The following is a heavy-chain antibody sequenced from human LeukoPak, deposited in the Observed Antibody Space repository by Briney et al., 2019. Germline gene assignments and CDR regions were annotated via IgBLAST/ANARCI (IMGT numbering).Heavy chain of an antibody. D-gene: IGHD1-14*01. V-gene: IGHV3-66*04. CDR3: ARRSNPPGRIDH. J-gene: IGHJ4*02. CDR2: IYNSGST. CDR1: GFTFSSYW. Sequence: GGSLRLSCAASGFTFSSYWMHWVRQAPGKGLEWVAAIYNSGSTYYADSVKGRFTISRDNSKNTMYLQMNSLKGEDTAVYYCARRSNPPGRIDHWGQGTLVTVSS.